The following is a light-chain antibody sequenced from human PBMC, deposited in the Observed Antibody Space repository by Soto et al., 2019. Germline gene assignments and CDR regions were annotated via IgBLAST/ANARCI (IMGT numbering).Light chain of an antibody. V-gene: IGKV3-20*01. Sequence: EIALTQSPGTLSLSPGERATLSCRASQSVSSSYLAWYQQKPGQAPRLLIYGASSRATGLPDRFSGSGPGTDFTLTISRLEPEDFAVYYCQQYGSSPRFTFGPGTKVDIK. J-gene: IGKJ3*01. CDR3: QQYGSSPRFT. CDR2: GAS. CDR1: QSVSSSY.